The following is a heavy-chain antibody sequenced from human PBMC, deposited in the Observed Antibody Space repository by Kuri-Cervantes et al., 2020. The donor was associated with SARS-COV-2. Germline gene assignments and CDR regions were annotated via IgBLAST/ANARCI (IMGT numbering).Heavy chain of an antibody. J-gene: IGHJ4*02. Sequence: LSLTCAVYGGSFSGYYWRWIRQPPGKGLEWVSYISSSSSYTNYADSVKGRFTISRENAKNSLYLQMNSRRAEDTAVYYCARGLRGSSWYGYWGQGTLVTVSS. CDR3: ARGLRGSSWYGY. D-gene: IGHD6-13*01. V-gene: IGHV3-11*06. CDR2: ISSSSSYT. CDR1: GGSFSGYY.